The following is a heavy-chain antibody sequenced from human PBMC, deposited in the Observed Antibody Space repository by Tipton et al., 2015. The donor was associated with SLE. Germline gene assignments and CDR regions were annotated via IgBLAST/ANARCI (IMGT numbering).Heavy chain of an antibody. Sequence: QLVQSGAEVKKSGESLKISCKTSGYAFTTYWIAWVRQMPGKGLEWMGIIYPGDSDTRYSPSFRGQVTISADNSISTAYLQWRSLKASDTAIYYCVRRPGDSYGLPWYFDLWGRGTLVTVSS. J-gene: IGHJ2*01. D-gene: IGHD5-18*01. CDR2: IYPGDSDT. CDR1: GYAFTTYW. CDR3: VRRPGDSYGLPWYFDL. V-gene: IGHV5-51*03.